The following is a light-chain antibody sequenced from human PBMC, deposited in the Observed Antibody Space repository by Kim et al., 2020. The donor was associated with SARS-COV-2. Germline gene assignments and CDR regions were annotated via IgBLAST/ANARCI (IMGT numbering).Light chain of an antibody. CDR3: QAWDSSTLV. V-gene: IGLV3-1*01. J-gene: IGLJ2*01. CDR1: KLGDKY. Sequence: SYELTQPPSVSVSPGQTASITCSGDKLGDKYACWYQQKPGQSPVLVIYQDSKPPSGIPERFSGSNSGNTATLTISGTQAMDEADYYCQAWDSSTLVFGGGTQLTVL. CDR2: QDS.